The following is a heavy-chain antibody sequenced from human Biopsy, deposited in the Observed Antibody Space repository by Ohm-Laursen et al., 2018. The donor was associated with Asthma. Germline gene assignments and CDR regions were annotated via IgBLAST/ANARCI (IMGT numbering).Heavy chain of an antibody. CDR2: IYYSGRT. Sequence: GTLSLTCIVSGDAMSTSGSYWGWIRQSPGKGLEWIGGIYYSGRTYYNPCLESRVTISANTSKNHFSLKVTSVTAADTAVYYCARAVSSSSYWYFDLWGRGDLVTVSS. J-gene: IGHJ2*01. CDR3: ARAVSSSSYWYFDL. V-gene: IGHV4-39*02. D-gene: IGHD6-6*01. CDR1: GDAMSTSGSY.